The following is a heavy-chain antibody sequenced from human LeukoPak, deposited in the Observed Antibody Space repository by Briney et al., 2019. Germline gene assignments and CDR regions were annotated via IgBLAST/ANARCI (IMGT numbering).Heavy chain of an antibody. CDR2: ISSSNSYI. D-gene: IGHD3-10*01. J-gene: IGHJ3*02. Sequence: GGSLRLSCAASGFTFSSYSMNWVRQAPGKGLEWVSSISSSNSYIYYADSVKGRFTISRDSAKNSLYLQMNSLRAEDTAVYYCATLWFGEPNDGFDIWGQGTMVTVSS. CDR3: ATLWFGEPNDGFDI. CDR1: GFTFSSYS. V-gene: IGHV3-21*01.